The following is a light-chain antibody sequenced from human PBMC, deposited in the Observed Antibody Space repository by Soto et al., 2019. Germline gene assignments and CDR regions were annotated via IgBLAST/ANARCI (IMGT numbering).Light chain of an antibody. V-gene: IGLV2-8*01. CDR2: EVN. Sequence: QSVLTQPPSASGSPGQSVAISCTGTSSDVGGYNYVSWYQQHPGKAPTLKIYEVNKRPSGVPDRFSGSKSGNPASLTVSGLQAEDEADYYCSSYAGSSNVFGTGTKVTVL. J-gene: IGLJ1*01. CDR3: SSYAGSSNV. CDR1: SSDVGGYNY.